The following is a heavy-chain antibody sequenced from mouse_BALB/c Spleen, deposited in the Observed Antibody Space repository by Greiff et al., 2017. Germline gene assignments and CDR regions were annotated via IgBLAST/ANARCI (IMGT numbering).Heavy chain of an antibody. D-gene: IGHD4-1*02. CDR3: ARAQLGPYAMDY. V-gene: IGHV2-2*02. CDR1: GFSLTSYG. J-gene: IGHJ4*01. CDR2: LWSGGST. Sequence: VQRVEPGPGLVQPSQSLSITCTVSGFSLTSYGVHWVRLSPGKGLEWLGVLWSGGSTDYNAAFITRLSISKDNSKSQDFYKMNSLQAKDTAIYYCARAQLGPYAMDYRGQGTSVTVSS.